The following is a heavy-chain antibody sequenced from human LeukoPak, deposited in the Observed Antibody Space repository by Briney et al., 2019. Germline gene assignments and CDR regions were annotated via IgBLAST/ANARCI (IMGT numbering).Heavy chain of an antibody. Sequence: GGSLRLSCAASGFTFSSYNMNWVRQAPGKGLEWVSSISGSGSYIYYADSVKGRFTISRDNSKNTLYLQMNSLRAEDTAVYYCAREGCSGGSCPDAFWGQGTMVTVSS. J-gene: IGHJ3*01. CDR3: AREGCSGGSCPDAF. D-gene: IGHD2-15*01. V-gene: IGHV3-21*01. CDR2: ISGSGSYI. CDR1: GFTFSSYN.